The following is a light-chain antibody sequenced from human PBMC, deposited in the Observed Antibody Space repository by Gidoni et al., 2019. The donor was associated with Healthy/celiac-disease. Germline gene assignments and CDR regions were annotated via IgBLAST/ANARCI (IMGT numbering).Light chain of an antibody. CDR1: QSISSY. Sequence: DIQMTQSTSSLSASVGDRVTITCRASQSISSYVNWYQQKPGKAPKLLIYAASSLQSGDPSRFSSSGSGTDFTLTISSLQPEDFATYYCQQSYSTPPVTFGQGTKVEIK. CDR2: AAS. V-gene: IGKV1-39*01. J-gene: IGKJ1*01. CDR3: QQSYSTPPVT.